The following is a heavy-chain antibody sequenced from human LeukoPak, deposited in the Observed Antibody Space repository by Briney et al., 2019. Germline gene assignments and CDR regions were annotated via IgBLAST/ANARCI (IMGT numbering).Heavy chain of an antibody. J-gene: IGHJ5*02. D-gene: IGHD6-13*01. CDR1: GFILSSYA. CDR3: ARAFQYIAAAGMRYWFDP. CDR2: ISSSSSYI. Sequence: GGSLRLSCGASGFILSSYAMNWVRQAPGKGLEWVSSISSSSSYIYYADSVKGRFTISRDNAKNSLYLQMNSLRAEDTAVYYCARAFQYIAAAGMRYWFDPWGQGTLVTVSS. V-gene: IGHV3-21*01.